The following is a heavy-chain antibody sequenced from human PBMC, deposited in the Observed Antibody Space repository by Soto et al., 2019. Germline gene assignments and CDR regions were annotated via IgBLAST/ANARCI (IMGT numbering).Heavy chain of an antibody. Sequence: GGSLRLSCAASGFTFAGYAMTWVRQAPGKGLEWVSGISGSGGTTYYADSVKGRFTISRDNSKNTLWLQMNSLRAEDTAVYYCAKPLGGYGGWFDPWGQGTLVTVSS. CDR3: AKPLGGYGGWFDP. CDR2: ISGSGGTT. D-gene: IGHD5-12*01. J-gene: IGHJ5*02. V-gene: IGHV3-23*01. CDR1: GFTFAGYA.